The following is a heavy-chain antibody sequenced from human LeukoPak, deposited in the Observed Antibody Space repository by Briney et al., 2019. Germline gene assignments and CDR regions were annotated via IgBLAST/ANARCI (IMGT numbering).Heavy chain of an antibody. D-gene: IGHD6-19*01. CDR2: ISYDGSNK. CDR1: GFTFSSYA. J-gene: IGHJ2*01. Sequence: PGGSLRLSCAASGFTFSSYAMHWVRQAPGKGLERVAVISYDGSNKYYADSVKGRFTISRDNSKNTLYLQMNSLRAEDTAVYYCARDLGSSGWADWHFDLWGRGTLVTVSS. V-gene: IGHV3-30-3*01. CDR3: ARDLGSSGWADWHFDL.